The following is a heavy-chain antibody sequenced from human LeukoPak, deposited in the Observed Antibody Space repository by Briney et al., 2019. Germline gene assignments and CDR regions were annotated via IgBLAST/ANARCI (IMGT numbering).Heavy chain of an antibody. J-gene: IGHJ4*02. CDR3: ARGRTGYIPIDY. Sequence: GGSLRLSCAASGFTFSSYAMHWVRQAPGKGLEWVAIVSYDGSNEYYADSVKGRFTISRDNSKNTLCLQMNSLRAEDTAVYYCARGRTGYIPIDYWGQGTLVTVSS. CDR1: GFTFSSYA. V-gene: IGHV3-30*04. CDR2: VSYDGSNE. D-gene: IGHD3/OR15-3a*01.